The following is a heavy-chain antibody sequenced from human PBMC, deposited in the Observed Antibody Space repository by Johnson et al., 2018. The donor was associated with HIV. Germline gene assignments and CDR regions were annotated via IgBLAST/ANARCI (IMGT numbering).Heavy chain of an antibody. D-gene: IGHD3-22*01. CDR3: AKSQDRSAHDYDFDL. V-gene: IGHV3-72*01. Sequence: VQLVESGGGLVKPGGSLRLSCVASGFTFSNAWMSWVRQAPGKGLEWVGRSRNKANTYTTEYAASVKGRFTISRDDSKNSLYLQMNSLRVEDTAVYYCAKSQDRSAHDYDFDLWGQGTVVTVSS. CDR1: GFTFSNAW. CDR2: SRNKANTYTT. J-gene: IGHJ3*01.